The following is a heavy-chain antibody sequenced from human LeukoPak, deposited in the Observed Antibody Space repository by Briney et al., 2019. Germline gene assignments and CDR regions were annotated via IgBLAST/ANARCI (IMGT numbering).Heavy chain of an antibody. J-gene: IGHJ4*02. CDR2: ISSSSSTI. V-gene: IGHV3-48*01. CDR1: GFTFSSYS. CDR3: ARKGRGGGSYVSDY. Sequence: GGFLRLSCAASGFTFSSYSMNWVRQAPGKGLEWVSYISSSSSTIYYADSVKGRFTISRDNAKNSLYLQMNSLRAEDTAVYYCARKGRGGGSYVSDYWGQGTLVTVSS. D-gene: IGHD1-26*01.